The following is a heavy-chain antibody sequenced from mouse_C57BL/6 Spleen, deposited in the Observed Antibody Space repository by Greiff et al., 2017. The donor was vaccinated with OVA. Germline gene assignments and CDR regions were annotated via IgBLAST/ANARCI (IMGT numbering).Heavy chain of an antibody. CDR2: IYPGSGST. D-gene: IGHD2-4*01. V-gene: IGHV1-55*01. CDR3: ARDLYYDYGDYYAMDY. CDR1: GYTFTSYW. Sequence: QVHVKQPGAELVKPGASVKMSCKASGYTFTSYWITWVKQRPGQGLEWIGDIYPGSGSTNYNEKFKSKATLTVDTSSSTAYMQLSSLTSEDSAVYYCARDLYYDYGDYYAMDYWGQGTSVTVSS. J-gene: IGHJ4*01.